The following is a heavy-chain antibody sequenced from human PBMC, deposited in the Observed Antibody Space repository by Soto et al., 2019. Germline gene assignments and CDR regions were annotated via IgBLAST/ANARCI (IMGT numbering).Heavy chain of an antibody. Sequence: PGGSLRLSCAASGFTFDDYGMSWVRQAPGKGLEWVSGINWNGGSTGYAESVKGRFTISRDNAKNSLFLQMNCLRAEDTALYYCATLGPLQLWNYWGQGTLVTVSS. CDR3: ATLGPLQLWNY. D-gene: IGHD5-18*01. J-gene: IGHJ4*02. CDR2: INWNGGST. CDR1: GFTFDDYG. V-gene: IGHV3-20*04.